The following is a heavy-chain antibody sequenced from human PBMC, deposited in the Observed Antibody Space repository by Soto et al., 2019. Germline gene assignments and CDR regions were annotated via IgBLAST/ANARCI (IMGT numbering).Heavy chain of an antibody. CDR3: ARAGQDYDASGYAD. D-gene: IGHD3-22*01. J-gene: IGHJ4*02. CDR2: ISVYNGNT. CDR1: GYSFATSG. Sequence: QVKLVQSGTEVKKPGASIKVSCKASGYSFATSGMTWVRQAPGQGLEWMGWISVYNGNTNYDQNLQDRVTMSTDTATNTAYLEERNLRSDDTAVYYGARAGQDYDASGYADWGQGTLVTVSS. V-gene: IGHV1-18*01.